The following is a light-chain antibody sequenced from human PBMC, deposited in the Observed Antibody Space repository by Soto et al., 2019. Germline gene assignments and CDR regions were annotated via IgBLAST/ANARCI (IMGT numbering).Light chain of an antibody. J-gene: IGLJ2*01. Sequence: QSVLTQPASASGSAGQSVTISCTGTSSNVGGYDYVSWYQQQSGKAPKLIIYEVTNPPSGVPDRFSDSKSGNTACLTVAGLQAEDEADYYCRSYAGISNVIFGAGTKLTVL. CDR1: SSNVGGYDY. CDR3: RSYAGISNVI. CDR2: EVT. V-gene: IGLV2-8*01.